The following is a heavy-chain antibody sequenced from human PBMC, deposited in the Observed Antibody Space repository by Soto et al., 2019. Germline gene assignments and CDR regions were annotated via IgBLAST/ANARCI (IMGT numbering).Heavy chain of an antibody. V-gene: IGHV3-33*01. D-gene: IGHD2-15*01. CDR2: IWYHGIDK. CDR3: GTGFLGLCTGGNCPLDS. Sequence: QVQLVESGGGVVQPERSLRLSCAASGFTFSRQAMHWVRQAPGRGLEWVAVIWYHGIDKYYADSMKGRFTISRDNSKNTVYLQMNSLRGEDTAVYYCGTGFLGLCTGGNCPLDSWGLGTLVTVSS. CDR1: GFTFSRQA. J-gene: IGHJ4*02.